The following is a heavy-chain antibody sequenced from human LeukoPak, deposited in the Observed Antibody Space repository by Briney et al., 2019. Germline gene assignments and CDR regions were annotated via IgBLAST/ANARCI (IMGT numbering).Heavy chain of an antibody. D-gene: IGHD3-22*01. J-gene: IGHJ6*03. V-gene: IGHV1-69*05. CDR2: IIPIFGTA. CDR1: GGTFSSYA. CDR3: ARSPPKPMINGDYYYYMDV. Sequence: SVKVSCKASGGTFSSYAISWVRQAPGQGLEWMGGIIPIFGTANYAQKFQGRVTITTDESTSTAYMELRSLRSDDTAVYCCARSPPKPMINGDYYYYMDVWGKGTTVTVSS.